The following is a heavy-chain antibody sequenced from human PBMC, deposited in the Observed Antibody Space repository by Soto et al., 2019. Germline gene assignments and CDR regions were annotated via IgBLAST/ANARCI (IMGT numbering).Heavy chain of an antibody. Sequence: SGGSLRLSCAASGFTVSSNYMSWVRQAPGKGLEWVSVIYSGGSTYYADSVKGRFTISRHNSKNTLYLQMNSLRAEDTAVYYCARDQAAAAAPTRSIGYYYYGMDVWGQGTTVTVSS. CDR3: ARDQAAAAAPTRSIGYYYYGMDV. CDR1: GFTVSSNY. D-gene: IGHD2-2*01. J-gene: IGHJ6*02. CDR2: IYSGGST. V-gene: IGHV3-53*04.